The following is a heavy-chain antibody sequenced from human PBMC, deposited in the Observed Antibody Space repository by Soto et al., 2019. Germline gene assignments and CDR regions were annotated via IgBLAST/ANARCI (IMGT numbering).Heavy chain of an antibody. CDR1: GVSFSGYY. D-gene: IGHD6-13*01. Sequence: SETLSLTCAVYGVSFSGYYWSLIRPHPGKGLEWIGEINHSGSTNYNPSLKSRVTISVDTSKNQFSLKLSSVTAADTAVYYCARGQSSRGPFDYWGQGTLVTVSS. J-gene: IGHJ4*02. V-gene: IGHV4-34*01. CDR3: ARGQSSRGPFDY. CDR2: INHSGST.